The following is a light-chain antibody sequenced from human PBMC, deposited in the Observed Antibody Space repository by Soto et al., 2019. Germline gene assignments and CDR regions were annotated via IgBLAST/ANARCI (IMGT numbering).Light chain of an antibody. CDR2: DAS. CDR3: QQRSTWHPFS. J-gene: IGKJ3*01. Sequence: EILFTQSPATLSLSLGERATLSCRASQSIGSYLAWYQHKLGQPTRLLIYDASNRANGIPVRFSGSVSGADFTLTLRSLEPEDFAVYYCQQRSTWHPFSFGPGTKVDIK. V-gene: IGKV3-11*01. CDR1: QSIGSY.